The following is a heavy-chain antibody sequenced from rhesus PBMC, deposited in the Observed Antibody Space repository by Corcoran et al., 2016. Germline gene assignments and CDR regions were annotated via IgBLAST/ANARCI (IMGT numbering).Heavy chain of an antibody. CDR1: GASITSYW. Sequence: QVQLQESGPGLVKPSETLSLTCDVPGASITSYWWTWIRQSPGKGLEWIGQIADTSDFTSYNPSLKSRVTISKDASKKQFFLKLTSVTVADTAVYYCARELAGGRSDSWGQGLLVTVSS. V-gene: IGHV4-80*01. CDR2: IADTSDFT. CDR3: ARELAGGRSDS. D-gene: IGHD5-24*01. J-gene: IGHJ4*01.